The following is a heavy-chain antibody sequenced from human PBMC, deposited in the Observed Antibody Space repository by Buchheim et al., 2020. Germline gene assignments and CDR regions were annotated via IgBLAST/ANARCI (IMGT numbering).Heavy chain of an antibody. CDR3: ERVAAYYDILTGYYEYYFDY. D-gene: IGHD3-9*01. CDR2: IKQDGSEK. J-gene: IGHJ4*02. V-gene: IGHV3-7*04. Sequence: EVQLVESGGGLVQPGGSLRLSCAASGFTFSSYWMSWVRQAPGKGLEWVANIKQDGSEKYYVDSGKGRFTISRDNAKNSLYLQMNSLRAEDTAVYYCERVAAYYDILTGYYEYYFDYWGQGTL. CDR1: GFTFSSYW.